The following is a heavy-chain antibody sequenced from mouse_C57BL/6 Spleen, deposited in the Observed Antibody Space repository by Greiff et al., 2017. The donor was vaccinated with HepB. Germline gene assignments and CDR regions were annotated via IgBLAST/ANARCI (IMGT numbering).Heavy chain of an antibody. D-gene: IGHD1-1*01. V-gene: IGHV1-81*01. CDR1: GYTFTSYG. CDR3: ARSETVVAYYAMDY. J-gene: IGHJ4*01. Sequence: QVQLQQSGAELARPGASVKLSCKASGYTFTSYGISWVKQRTGQGLEWIGEIYPRSGNTYYNEKFKGKATLTADKSSSTAYMELRSLTSEDSSVYFCARSETVVAYYAMDYWGQGTSVTVSS. CDR2: IYPRSGNT.